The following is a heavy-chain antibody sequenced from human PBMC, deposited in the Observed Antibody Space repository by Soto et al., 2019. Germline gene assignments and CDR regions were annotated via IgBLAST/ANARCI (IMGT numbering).Heavy chain of an antibody. Sequence: GGSLRLSCAASGFTFSDYYMSWIRQAPGKGLEWVSYISSSRSYTNYADSVKGRFTISRDNAKNSLYLQMNSLRAEDTAVYYCARDRPYSSNKFDPWGQGTLVTVSS. CDR2: ISSSRSYT. J-gene: IGHJ5*02. CDR3: ARDRPYSSNKFDP. D-gene: IGHD6-13*01. V-gene: IGHV3-11*05. CDR1: GFTFSDYY.